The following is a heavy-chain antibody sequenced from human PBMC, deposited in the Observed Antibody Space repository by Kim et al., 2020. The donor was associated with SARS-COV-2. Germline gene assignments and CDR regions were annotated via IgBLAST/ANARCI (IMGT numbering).Heavy chain of an antibody. D-gene: IGHD2-2*01. CDR3: ASASVVVPAAIDY. Sequence: YDQGFTGRFVFSLDTSVSTAYLQISSLKAEDTAVYYCASASVVVPAAIDYWGQGTLVTVSS. V-gene: IGHV7-4-1*02. J-gene: IGHJ4*02.